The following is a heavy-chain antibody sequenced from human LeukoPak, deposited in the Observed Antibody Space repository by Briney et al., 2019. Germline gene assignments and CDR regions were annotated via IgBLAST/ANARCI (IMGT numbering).Heavy chain of an antibody. D-gene: IGHD2-15*01. CDR3: AKDRYVVVVAATGY. V-gene: IGHV3-23*01. CDR2: ISGSGGST. CDR1: GFTFSGDA. Sequence: GGSLRLSCAASGFTFSGDAMSWVRQAPGKGLEWVSAISGSGGSTYYADSVKGRFTNSRDNSKNTLYLQMNSLRAEDTAVYYCAKDRYVVVVAATGYWGQRTLVTVSS. J-gene: IGHJ4*02.